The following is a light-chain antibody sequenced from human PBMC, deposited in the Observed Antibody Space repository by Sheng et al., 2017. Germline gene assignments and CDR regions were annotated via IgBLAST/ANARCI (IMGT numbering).Light chain of an antibody. CDR3: QSADGSGTFVI. J-gene: IGLJ2*01. V-gene: IGLV3-25*03. CDR1: ALPQQY. CDR2: KDN. Sequence: SYELTQPPSVSVSPGQTARITCSTDALPQQYAYWYQHKPGQAPVLVIYKDNERPSRIPDRFSGSRSGTAVTLTITGVQAEDEADYYCQSADGSGTFVIFGGGTKLTVL.